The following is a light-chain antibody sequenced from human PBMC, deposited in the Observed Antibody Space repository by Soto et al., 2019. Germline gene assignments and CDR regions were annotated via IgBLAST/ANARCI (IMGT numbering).Light chain of an antibody. Sequence: DLQLTQSPSSLSASVGDRVTITCRASQSIEMNLYWYQQKPWKAPTFLIHAAARLQSGFPARFSGSGSGTDFTLIINSLQPEDFATYYCQQNYSVPFTFGQGTRLEIK. CDR1: QSIEMN. CDR3: QQNYSVPFT. CDR2: AAA. J-gene: IGKJ5*01. V-gene: IGKV1-39*01.